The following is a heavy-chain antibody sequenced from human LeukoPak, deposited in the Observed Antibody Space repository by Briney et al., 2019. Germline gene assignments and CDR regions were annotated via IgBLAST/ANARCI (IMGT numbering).Heavy chain of an antibody. V-gene: IGHV3-21*01. Sequence: GGSLRLSCAASGFTFSSYSMNWVRQAPGKGLEWVSSISSSSSYIYYADSVKGRFTISRDNAKNSRYLQMNSLRAEDTAVYYCARAGYCSGGSCWDYWGQGTLLTVSS. J-gene: IGHJ4*02. CDR1: GFTFSSYS. CDR3: ARAGYCSGGSCWDY. CDR2: ISSSSSYI. D-gene: IGHD2-15*01.